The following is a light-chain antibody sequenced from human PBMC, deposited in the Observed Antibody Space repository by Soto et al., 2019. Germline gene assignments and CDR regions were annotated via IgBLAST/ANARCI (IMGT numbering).Light chain of an antibody. CDR2: VNSDGSH. CDR3: QTWGTGIRV. CDR1: SGHSNYA. V-gene: IGLV4-69*01. Sequence: QLVLTQSPSASASLGASVKLTCTLSSGHSNYAIAWHQQQPEKGPRYLMKVNSDGSHRKGDGIPDSFSGSSSGAQRYLTISSLQYEDEADYYCQTWGTGIRVFGTGTKLTVL. J-gene: IGLJ1*01.